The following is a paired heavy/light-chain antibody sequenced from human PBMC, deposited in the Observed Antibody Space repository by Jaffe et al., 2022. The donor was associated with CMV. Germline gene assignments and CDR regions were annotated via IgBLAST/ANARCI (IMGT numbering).Light chain of an antibody. J-gene: IGLJ2*01. V-gene: IGLV2-8*01. Sequence: QSALTQPPSASGSPGQSVTISCTGTSSDVGGYNYVSWYQLHPGKAPKLMIYEVSKRPSGVPDRFSGSKSGSTASLTVSGLQAEDEADYYCSSYGGSNNVLFGGGTKLTVL. CDR2: EVS. CDR1: SSDVGGYNY. CDR3: SSYGGSNNVL.
Heavy chain of an antibody. CDR3: AKNLFTVGVPHYGYYYGMDV. CDR2: ISGLSGGT. CDR1: GFSFSSYV. V-gene: IGHV3-23*01. Sequence: EVQLLESGGGLVQPGGSLRLSCAASGFSFSSYVMSWVRQAPGKGLEWVSAISGLSGGTYYADSVKGRFTISRDNSKSTLYLQMNSLRAEDTALYYCAKNLFTVGVPHYGYYYGMDVRGQGTTVTVSS. J-gene: IGHJ6*02. D-gene: IGHD3-3*01.